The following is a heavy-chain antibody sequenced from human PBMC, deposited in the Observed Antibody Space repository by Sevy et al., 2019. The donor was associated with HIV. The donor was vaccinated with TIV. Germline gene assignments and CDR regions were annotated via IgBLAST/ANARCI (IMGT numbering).Heavy chain of an antibody. D-gene: IGHD3-16*01. CDR3: AKCVYAYEYFFDY. CDR2: ISGSGSST. J-gene: IGHJ4*02. Sequence: GGSLRLSCAASGFTFPINAVGWVRQAPGKGLEWVSLISGSGSSTYYADSVKGRFTISRDNSKNTLYLQMHSLRAEDTAVYYCAKCVYAYEYFFDYWGQGTLVNVSS. CDR1: GFTFPINA. V-gene: IGHV3-23*01.